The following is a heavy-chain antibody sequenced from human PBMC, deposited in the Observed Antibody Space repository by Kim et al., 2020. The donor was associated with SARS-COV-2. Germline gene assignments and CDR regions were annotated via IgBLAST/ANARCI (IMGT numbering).Heavy chain of an antibody. CDR1: GGPLSGYY. CDR3: ARGGGAK. Sequence: SETLSLTCAVYGGPLSGYYWTWIGQSPGKGLEWLAEINYNTGTTTYNPSLKSRATISVNTSKNQFSLNVTSVTAADTAVYFCARGGGAKWGQGTLVTVSS. J-gene: IGHJ4*02. D-gene: IGHD1-26*01. CDR2: INYNTGTT. V-gene: IGHV4-34*01.